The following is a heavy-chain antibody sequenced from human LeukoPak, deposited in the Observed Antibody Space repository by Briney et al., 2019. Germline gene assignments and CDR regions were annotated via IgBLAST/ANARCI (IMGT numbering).Heavy chain of an antibody. D-gene: IGHD3-22*01. CDR3: AKTRITMIVVVTPAPIDY. CDR2: ISGSGGST. CDR1: GFTFSSHA. V-gene: IGHV3-23*01. Sequence: GGSLRLSCAASGFTFSSHAMSWVRQAPGKGLEWVSAISGSGGSTYYADSVKVRFTISRDNSKNTLYLQMNSLRAEDTTVYYCAKTRITMIVVVTPAPIDYWGQGTLVTVSS. J-gene: IGHJ4*02.